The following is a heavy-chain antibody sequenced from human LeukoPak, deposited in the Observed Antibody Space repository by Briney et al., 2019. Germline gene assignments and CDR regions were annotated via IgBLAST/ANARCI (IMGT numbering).Heavy chain of an antibody. CDR1: RFTFSSYY. V-gene: IGHV3-48*02. Sequence: PGGSLRLSCAGSRFTFSSYYMNWVRQAPGKGLEWVSFISRSNTMYYADSVKGRFTISRDNAKNTLYLQMNSLRDEDTAVYYCAGASTVVTRSYFDYWGQGTLVTVSS. CDR2: ISRSNTM. CDR3: AGASTVVTRSYFDY. D-gene: IGHD4-23*01. J-gene: IGHJ4*02.